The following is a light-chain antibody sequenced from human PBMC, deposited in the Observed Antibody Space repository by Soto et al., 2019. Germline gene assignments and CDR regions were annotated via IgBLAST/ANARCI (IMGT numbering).Light chain of an antibody. Sequence: DIQLTQSPSSLSASVGDRVTITCRASQGVRNYLGWLQQKPGKAPKSLIYATSTLESGVPSRFRGSGSGKDFPLPLNSLAPEDFATYYFQQFDGYPITFGQGTRLEIK. J-gene: IGKJ5*01. CDR1: QGVRNY. CDR3: QQFDGYPIT. V-gene: IGKV1-16*01. CDR2: ATS.